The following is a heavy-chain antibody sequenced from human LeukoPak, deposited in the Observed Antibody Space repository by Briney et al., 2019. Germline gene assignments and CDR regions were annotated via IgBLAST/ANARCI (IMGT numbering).Heavy chain of an antibody. Sequence: GGSLRLSCAGSGFTFSDFWMTWVRQTPGKGLEWVANIKEDGTEKNLVDSVKGRFTISRDNSKNTLYLQMNSLRAEDTAVYYCAKVQVSKTGYWGQGTLVTVSS. CDR3: AKVQVSKTGY. V-gene: IGHV3-7*03. CDR1: GFTFSDFW. D-gene: IGHD1-1*01. CDR2: IKEDGTEK. J-gene: IGHJ4*02.